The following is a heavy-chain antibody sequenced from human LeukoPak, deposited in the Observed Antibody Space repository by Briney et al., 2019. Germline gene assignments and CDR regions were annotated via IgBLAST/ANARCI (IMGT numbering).Heavy chain of an antibody. CDR2: IIPIFGTA. CDR1: GYTFTGNY. J-gene: IGHJ5*02. V-gene: IGHV1-46*01. Sequence: ASVKVSCKASGYTFTGNYIQWIRQAPGQGLEWMGGIIPIFGTANYAQKFQGRVTMTRDMSTSTDYMELSSLRSEDTAIYYCARDNSVGDNAWWFDPWGQGTLVTVSS. CDR3: ARDNSVGDNAWWFDP. D-gene: IGHD1-26*01.